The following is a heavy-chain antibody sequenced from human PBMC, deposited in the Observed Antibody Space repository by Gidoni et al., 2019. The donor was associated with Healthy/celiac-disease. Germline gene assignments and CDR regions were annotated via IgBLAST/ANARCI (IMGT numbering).Heavy chain of an antibody. CDR3: ARSRRWLQGFDY. J-gene: IGHJ4*02. Sequence: QVQLQQWGAGLLKPSETLSLTCAVSGGSFSGYYWSWIRQPPGKGLEWIGEINHSGSTNYNPSLKSRVTISVDTSKNQFSLKLSSVTAADTAVYYCARSRRWLQGFDYWGQGTLVTVSS. CDR2: INHSGST. CDR1: GGSFSGYY. V-gene: IGHV4-34*01. D-gene: IGHD5-12*01.